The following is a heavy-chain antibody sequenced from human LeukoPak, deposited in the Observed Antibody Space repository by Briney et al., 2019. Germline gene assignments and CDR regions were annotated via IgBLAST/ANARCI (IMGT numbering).Heavy chain of an antibody. J-gene: IGHJ4*02. Sequence: ASVKVSCKASGYTFTTYDINWVRQATGQGLEWMGRMNPNSGNTGYAHKFQGRATMARNTAISTAYMELTSLRSDDTAVYYCARVAGPIDYWGQGTLVTVSS. V-gene: IGHV1-8*01. D-gene: IGHD2-15*01. CDR2: MNPNSGNT. CDR1: GYTFTTYD. CDR3: ARVAGPIDY.